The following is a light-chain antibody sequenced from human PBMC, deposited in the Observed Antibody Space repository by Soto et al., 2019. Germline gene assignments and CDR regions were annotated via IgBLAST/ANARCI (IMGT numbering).Light chain of an antibody. CDR1: QSILYSSNNKIC. CDR2: WAS. CDR3: HQYYNIPWT. Sequence: IVMTQSPDSLAVSLGERATINCKSSQSILYSSNNKICLDCYQQKPGQPPKVLIYWASTRESGVPDRFSGSGSGTDFTLTINNLQAQDVAVYYYHQYYNIPWTFSQGTKVDIK. J-gene: IGKJ1*01. V-gene: IGKV4-1*01.